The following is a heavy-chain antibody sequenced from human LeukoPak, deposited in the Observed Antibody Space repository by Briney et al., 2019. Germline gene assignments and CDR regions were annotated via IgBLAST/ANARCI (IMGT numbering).Heavy chain of an antibody. CDR2: IKQDGSEK. Sequence: GGSLRLSCAASGFTFSSYWMSWVRQAPGKGLEWVANIKQDGSEKYYVDSVKGRFTISRDNAKNSLYLQMNSLRAEDTAVYYRARDYFDPKHRTYYGMDVWGQGTTVTVSS. J-gene: IGHJ6*02. V-gene: IGHV3-7*01. D-gene: IGHD3-9*01. CDR3: ARDYFDPKHRTYYGMDV. CDR1: GFTFSSYW.